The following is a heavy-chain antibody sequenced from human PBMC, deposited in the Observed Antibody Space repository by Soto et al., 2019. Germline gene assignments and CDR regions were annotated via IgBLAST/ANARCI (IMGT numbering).Heavy chain of an antibody. CDR1: GFTVSSNY. V-gene: IGHV3-66*01. CDR3: ATAKLLLPWLFDD. CDR2: IYSGGST. J-gene: IGHJ4*02. Sequence: PGGSLRLSCAASGFTVSSNYMTWVRQAPGKGLEWVSVIYSGGSTNYADSVKGRFTISRDDSKNTLFLQMNSLRAEDTAVYYCATAKLLLPWLFDDCGQGTLVTVSS. D-gene: IGHD2-21*02.